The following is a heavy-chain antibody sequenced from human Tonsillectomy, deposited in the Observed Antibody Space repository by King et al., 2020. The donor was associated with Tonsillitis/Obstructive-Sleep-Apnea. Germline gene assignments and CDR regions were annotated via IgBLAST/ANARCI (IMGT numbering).Heavy chain of an antibody. V-gene: IGHV4-34*01. J-gene: IGHJ5*02. CDR1: GGSFSVYY. Sequence: VQLQQWGAGLLKPSETLSLNCGVYGGSFSVYYWTWIRQPPGKGLEWIGEINHSGSTNYSPSLKSRVTISVDTSQNQFSLNLSSVTAADTAVYYCVRGSRFYGSGSYQFDPWGQGTLVTVSS. CDR2: INHSGST. CDR3: VRGSRFYGSGSYQFDP. D-gene: IGHD3-10*01.